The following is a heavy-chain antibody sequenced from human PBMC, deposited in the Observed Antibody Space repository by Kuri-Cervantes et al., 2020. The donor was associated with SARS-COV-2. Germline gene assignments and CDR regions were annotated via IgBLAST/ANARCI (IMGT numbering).Heavy chain of an antibody. CDR1: GYIFTDYY. V-gene: IGHV1-46*01. CDR2: INPSGGST. Sequence: ASVKVSCKASGYIFTDYYMHWVRQAPGQGLEWMGIINPSGGSTSYAQKFQGRVTMTRDTSTSTVYMELSSLRSEDTAVYYCARGSSDYGDSRGFDYWGQGTLVTVSS. D-gene: IGHD4-17*01. CDR3: ARGSSDYGDSRGFDY. J-gene: IGHJ4*02.